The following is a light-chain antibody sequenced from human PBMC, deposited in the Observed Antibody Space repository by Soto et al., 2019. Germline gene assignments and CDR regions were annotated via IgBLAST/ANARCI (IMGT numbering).Light chain of an antibody. CDR2: DAS. V-gene: IGKV3-11*01. CDR3: QQRSNWPST. J-gene: IGKJ4*01. CDR1: QSVSSH. Sequence: EIVLTQSPATLSLSRGERAALSCRASQSVSSHLAWYQQKPGQAPRLLIYDASKRATGIPARFSGSGSGTDFTLTISSLEPEDFAVYFCQQRSNWPSTFGGGTKVEI.